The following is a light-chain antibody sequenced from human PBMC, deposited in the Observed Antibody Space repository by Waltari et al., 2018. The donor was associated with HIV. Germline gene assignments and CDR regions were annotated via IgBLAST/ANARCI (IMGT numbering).Light chain of an antibody. V-gene: IGKV1-NL1*01. J-gene: IGKJ1*01. CDR1: QGISDS. CDR2: AAS. Sequence: DIQMTQSPSSLSASVGDRVTITCRASQGISDSLAWYQQKPGKAPKLLLYAASRLESGVPPRFSGSGSGTDYTLTISSLQPEDFPTYYCQQYYSTPGTFGQGTKVEIK. CDR3: QQYYSTPGT.